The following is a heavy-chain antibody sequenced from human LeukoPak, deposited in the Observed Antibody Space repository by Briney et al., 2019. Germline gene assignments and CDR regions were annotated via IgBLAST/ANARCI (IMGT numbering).Heavy chain of an antibody. D-gene: IGHD1-7*01. V-gene: IGHV5-51*01. Sequence: GESLKISCKGSGCCFPSYCIGCGRRLPGKGLEGMGVIFLGDSDTRYSPSFKGQVTISADKSISTAYLQWSSLKASDTAMYCCARHVRTTPPDYWGQGTLVTVSS. CDR1: GCCFPSYC. CDR3: ARHVRTTPPDY. J-gene: IGHJ4*02. CDR2: IFLGDSDT.